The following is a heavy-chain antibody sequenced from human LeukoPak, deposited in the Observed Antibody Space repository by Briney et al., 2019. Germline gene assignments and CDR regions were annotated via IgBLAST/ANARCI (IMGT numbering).Heavy chain of an antibody. CDR2: INSDGSST. CDR1: GFTFSSYW. J-gene: IGHJ3*02. V-gene: IGHV3-74*01. Sequence: GGSLRLSCAASGFTFSSYWMHWVRQAPGKGLVWVSRINSDGSSTSYADSVKGRFTISRDNAKNTLYLQMNSLRAEDTAVYYCARDRRIRFLEWTHKPRGFDIWGQGTMVTVSS. D-gene: IGHD3-3*01. CDR3: ARDRRIRFLEWTHKPRGFDI.